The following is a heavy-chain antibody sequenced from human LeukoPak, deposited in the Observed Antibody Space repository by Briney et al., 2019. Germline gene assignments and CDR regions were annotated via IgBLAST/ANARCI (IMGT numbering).Heavy chain of an antibody. Sequence: GGSLRLSCAASGFTVSSNYMSWVRQAPGKGLEWVSVIYSGGSTYYADSVKGRFTISRDNSKNTLYLQMNSLRAEDTAIYYCAKDIRYYYDSSGYWFDYWGQGTLVTVSS. CDR1: GFTVSSNY. D-gene: IGHD3-22*01. V-gene: IGHV3-53*01. CDR2: IYSGGST. J-gene: IGHJ4*02. CDR3: AKDIRYYYDSSGYWFDY.